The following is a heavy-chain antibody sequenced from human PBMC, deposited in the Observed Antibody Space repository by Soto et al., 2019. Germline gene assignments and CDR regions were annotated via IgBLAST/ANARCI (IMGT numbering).Heavy chain of an antibody. CDR2: MNPNSGNT. Sequence: ASVKVSCKASGYTFTSYDINWVRQATGQGLEWMGWMNPNSGNTGYAQKFQGRVTMTRNTSISTAYMELSSLRSEETAVYYCARVRPFTGKAARHYYFDYWGQGTLVTVSS. D-gene: IGHD6-6*01. CDR3: ARVRPFTGKAARHYYFDY. V-gene: IGHV1-8*01. CDR1: GYTFTSYD. J-gene: IGHJ4*02.